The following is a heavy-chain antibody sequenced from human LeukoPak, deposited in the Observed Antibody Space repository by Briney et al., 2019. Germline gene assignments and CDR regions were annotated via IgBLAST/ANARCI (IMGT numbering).Heavy chain of an antibody. CDR3: ARGKSKFDY. CDR1: GGSISRGDYY. J-gene: IGHJ4*02. Sequence: SETLPLTCTVSGGSISRGDYYWSWLRQPPQKGLEWIGYIYYSGSTDYNPSLKSRVTISVDTSKNHFSLKLSSVTAADTAVYYCARGKSKFDYWGQGTLVTVSS. V-gene: IGHV4-30-4*01. CDR2: IYYSGST.